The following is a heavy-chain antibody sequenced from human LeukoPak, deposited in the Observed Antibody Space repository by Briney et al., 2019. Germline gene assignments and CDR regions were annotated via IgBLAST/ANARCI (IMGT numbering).Heavy chain of an antibody. CDR2: ISAYNGNT. Sequence: ASVKVSCKASGYTFTSYGISWVRQAPGQGLAWMGWISAYNGNTNYAQKLQGRVTMTTDTSTSTAYMELRSLRSDDTAVYYCARERSLDYDFWSGYYRAPHAFDIWGQGTMVTVSS. CDR1: GYTFTSYG. V-gene: IGHV1-18*01. J-gene: IGHJ3*02. D-gene: IGHD3-3*01. CDR3: ARERSLDYDFWSGYYRAPHAFDI.